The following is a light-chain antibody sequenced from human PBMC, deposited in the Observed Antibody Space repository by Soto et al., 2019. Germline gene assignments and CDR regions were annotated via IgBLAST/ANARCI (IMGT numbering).Light chain of an antibody. CDR3: QQSYSTPPWT. J-gene: IGKJ1*01. V-gene: IGKV1-39*01. CDR2: AAS. CDR1: QSMVTY. Sequence: DIHMTQSPASLSASVGDRVTITCRASQSMVTYLNWYLQTPGKAPKLLIYAASNLQSGVPSRFSGSGSGTDFTLTISSLQPEDFATYFCQQSYSTPPWTFGQGTKVDI.